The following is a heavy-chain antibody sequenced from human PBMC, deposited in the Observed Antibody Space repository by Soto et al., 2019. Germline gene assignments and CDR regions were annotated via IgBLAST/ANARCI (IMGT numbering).Heavy chain of an antibody. V-gene: IGHV4-39*01. CDR1: GGSISSSSYY. CDR2: IYYSGST. CDR3: ARHGLNTAMVTDWFDP. D-gene: IGHD5-18*01. Sequence: QLQLQESGPGLVKPSETLSLTCTVSGGSISSSSYYWGWIRQPPGKGLEWIGSIYYSGSTYYNPSLKSRVTIAADTSKNNFSLKLSSVAAADTAVYYCARHGLNTAMVTDWFDPWGQGTLVTVSS. J-gene: IGHJ5*02.